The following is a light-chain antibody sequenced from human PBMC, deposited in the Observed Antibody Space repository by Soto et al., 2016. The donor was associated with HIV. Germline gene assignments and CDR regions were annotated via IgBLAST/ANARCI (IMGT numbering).Light chain of an antibody. CDR3: LQHNGFLRS. CDR2: AAS. J-gene: IGKJ1*01. CDR1: QGIRKD. V-gene: IGKV1-17*01. Sequence: DIQLTQSPSSLSASVGDRVTITCRASQGIRKDLGWYHQKPGKAPQRLIQAASTLHSGAPSRFIGRGYGTEFTLTISSLQPEDFGTYYCLQHNGFLRSFGQGTRVEI.